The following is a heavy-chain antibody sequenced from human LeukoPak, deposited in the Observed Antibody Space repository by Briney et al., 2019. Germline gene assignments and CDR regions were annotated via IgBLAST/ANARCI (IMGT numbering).Heavy chain of an antibody. D-gene: IGHD2-15*01. J-gene: IGHJ4*02. CDR2: IILIFGTA. CDR1: GGTFSSYA. CDR3: ARDGRGRATYYFDY. V-gene: IGHV1-69*13. Sequence: GASVKVSCKASGGTFSSYAISWVRQAPGQGLEWMGGIILIFGTANYAQKFQGRVTITADESTSTAYMELSSLRSEDTAVYYCARDGRGRATYYFDYWGQGTLVTVSS.